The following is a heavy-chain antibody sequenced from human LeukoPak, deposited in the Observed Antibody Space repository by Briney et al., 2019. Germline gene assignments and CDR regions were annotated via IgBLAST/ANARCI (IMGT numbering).Heavy chain of an antibody. CDR2: IYYSGST. J-gene: IGHJ3*02. CDR1: GGSISSYY. D-gene: IGHD3-10*01. CDR3: GRTPMVRGVIGAFDI. V-gene: IGHV4-59*01. Sequence: SETLSLTCTASGGSISSYYWSWIRQPPGKGLEWIGYIYYSGSTNYNPSLKSRVTISVDTSKNQFSLKLSSVTAADTAVYYCGRTPMVRGVIGAFDIWGQGTMVTVSS.